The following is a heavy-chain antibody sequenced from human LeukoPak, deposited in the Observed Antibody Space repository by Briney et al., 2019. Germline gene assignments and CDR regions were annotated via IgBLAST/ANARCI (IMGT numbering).Heavy chain of an antibody. CDR3: AKDYFRVDWSSWYFDY. CDR2: ISYDGSNK. D-gene: IGHD3/OR15-3a*01. V-gene: IGHV3-30*18. CDR1: GFTFSSYG. Sequence: PGRSLRLSCAASGFTFSSYGMHWVRQAPGKGLEWVAVISYDGSNKYYADSVKGRFTTSRDNSKNTLYLQMNSLRAEDTAVYYCAKDYFRVDWSSWYFDYWGQGTLVTVSS. J-gene: IGHJ4*02.